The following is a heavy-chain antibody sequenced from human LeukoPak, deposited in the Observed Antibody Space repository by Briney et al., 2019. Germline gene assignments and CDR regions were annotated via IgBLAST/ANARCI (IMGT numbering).Heavy chain of an antibody. CDR2: ICGSGGST. J-gene: IGHJ4*02. CDR3: AKDPREGSSSWYGYFDY. Sequence: GGSPRLSCAASVFTFSSYAISWVRQAPGRGLEWVSAICGSGGSTYYADSVKGRFTLSQDKSKNTLYLQMNSLRAEDTAVYYCAKDPREGSSSWYGYFDYWGQGTLVTVSS. CDR1: VFTFSSYA. V-gene: IGHV3-23*01. D-gene: IGHD6-13*01.